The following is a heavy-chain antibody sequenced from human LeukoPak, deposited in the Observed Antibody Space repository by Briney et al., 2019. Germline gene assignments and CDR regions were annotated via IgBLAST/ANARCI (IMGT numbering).Heavy chain of an antibody. Sequence: GGSLRLSCTTSGFTFSNALMNWVRQAPGRGLEWVGRIKKTTDRAPTDYAAPVKGRFTISRDDSQNTLYLQMNSLKTKDTAVYYCTRHLELDIWGQGTLVIVSS. D-gene: IGHD5-24*01. CDR2: IKKTTDRAPT. V-gene: IGHV3-15*01. CDR3: TRHLELDI. CDR1: GFTFSNAL. J-gene: IGHJ3*02.